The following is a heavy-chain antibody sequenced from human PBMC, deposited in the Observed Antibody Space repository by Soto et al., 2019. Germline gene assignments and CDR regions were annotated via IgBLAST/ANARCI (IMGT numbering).Heavy chain of an antibody. J-gene: IGHJ3*02. D-gene: IGHD3-16*01. V-gene: IGHV3-64*01. CDR2: ISSNGGST. CDR1: GFTFSSYA. CDR3: ARGMKPGDVNPGDAFDI. Sequence: GGSLRLSCAASGFTFSSYAMHWVRQAPGKGLEYVSAISSNGGSTYYANSVEGRFTISRDNSKNTLYLQMGSLRAEDMAVYYCARGMKPGDVNPGDAFDIWGQGTMVTVSS.